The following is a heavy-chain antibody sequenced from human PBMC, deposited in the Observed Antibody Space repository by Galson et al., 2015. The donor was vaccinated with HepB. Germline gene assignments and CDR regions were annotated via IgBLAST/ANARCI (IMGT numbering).Heavy chain of an antibody. CDR3: AREGWASSANFDY. Sequence: CAISGDSVSRNNVAWNWIRQSPSRGLEWLGRTYYRSKWYNDFAVSVKSRITINADTSKNQFSLQLNSVTPEDTAVYYCAREGWASSANFDYWGQGTLVTVSS. D-gene: IGHD6-6*01. CDR2: TYYRSKWYN. J-gene: IGHJ4*02. CDR1: GDSVSRNNVA. V-gene: IGHV6-1*01.